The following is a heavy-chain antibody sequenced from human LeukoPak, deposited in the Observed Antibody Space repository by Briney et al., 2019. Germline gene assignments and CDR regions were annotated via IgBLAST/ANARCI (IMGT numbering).Heavy chain of an antibody. CDR2: INPSGGST. Sequence: GASVKVSCKASGYTFTDCYIHWVRQAPGQGLEWMGIINPSGGSTNYAQKFQGRVTMTRDTSASTAYMELSSLRSEDTAVYYCAREDSELSSGWYQNYYYYGMDVWGQGTTVTVSS. J-gene: IGHJ6*02. V-gene: IGHV1-46*01. CDR3: AREDSELSSGWYQNYYYYGMDV. D-gene: IGHD6-19*01. CDR1: GYTFTDCY.